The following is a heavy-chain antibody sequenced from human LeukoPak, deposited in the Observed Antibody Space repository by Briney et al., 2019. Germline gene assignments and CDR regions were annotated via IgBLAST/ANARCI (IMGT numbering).Heavy chain of an antibody. CDR2: ISSSSSTI. Sequence: GGSLRLSCAASGFTFSSYSMNWVRQAPGKVLEWVSYISSSSSTIYYADSVKGRFTISRDNAKNSLYLQMNSLRAEDTAVYYCARWYSGSYQSYFDYWGQGTLVTVSS. CDR3: ARWYSGSYQSYFDY. J-gene: IGHJ4*02. D-gene: IGHD1-26*01. CDR1: GFTFSSYS. V-gene: IGHV3-48*04.